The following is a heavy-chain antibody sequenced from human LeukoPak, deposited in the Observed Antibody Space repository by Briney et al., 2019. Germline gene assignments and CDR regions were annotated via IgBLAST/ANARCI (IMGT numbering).Heavy chain of an antibody. D-gene: IGHD5-12*01. CDR1: GYTLTDYY. J-gene: IGHJ4*02. V-gene: IGHV1-2*02. Sequence: ASVKVSCKASGYTLTDYYMHWVRQAPGQGLEWMGWINPDNGGTNYAQKFQGRVTMTRDMSISTAYMELSRLRSDDTAVYYCARDPSNSGYDYLYYFDYWGQGTLVTVSS. CDR3: ARDPSNSGYDYLYYFDY. CDR2: INPDNGGT.